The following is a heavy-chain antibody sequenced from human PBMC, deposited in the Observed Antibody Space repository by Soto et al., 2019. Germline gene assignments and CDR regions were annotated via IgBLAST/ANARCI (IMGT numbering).Heavy chain of an antibody. V-gene: IGHV3-23*01. J-gene: IGHJ4*02. Sequence: EVQLLVSGGGLVQPGGSLRLSCSTSGFTFSTYAMNWVRQAPGKGLEWVSALSGSGGTTYYADSVRGRFTISRDNSKNTLFLQMSSLRAEDTALYYCAKQRAGYGSGSDTFCFDFWGQGTLVTVSS. CDR3: AKQRAGYGSGSDTFCFDF. D-gene: IGHD3-10*01. CDR1: GFTFSTYA. CDR2: LSGSGGTT.